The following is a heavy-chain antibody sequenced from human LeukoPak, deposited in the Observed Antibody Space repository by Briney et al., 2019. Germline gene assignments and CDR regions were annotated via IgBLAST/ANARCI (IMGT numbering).Heavy chain of an antibody. V-gene: IGHV3-21*01. CDR3: AGGQLVTNDAFDI. D-gene: IGHD6-13*01. J-gene: IGHJ3*02. CDR2: ISSSSSYI. Sequence: PGGSLRLSCAASGFTFSSYIMNWVRQAPGKGLEWVSSISSSSSYIYYADSVKGRFTISGDNAKNSLYLQMNSLRAEDTAVYYCAGGQLVTNDAFDIWGQGTMVTVSS. CDR1: GFTFSSYI.